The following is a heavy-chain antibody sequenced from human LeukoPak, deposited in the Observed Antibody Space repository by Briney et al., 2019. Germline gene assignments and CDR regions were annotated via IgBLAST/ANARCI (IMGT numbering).Heavy chain of an antibody. CDR3: TRVNLRGSQYNWFDP. CDR2: ITPIIDTA. J-gene: IGHJ5*02. Sequence: ASVKVSCKTSGGTLNSHIFSWVRQAPGQGLEWMGKITPIIDTAKYSQKFQGRVTITADKSTTTVYMELSSLKSGDTAVYYCTRVNLRGSQYNWFDPWGQGTLVTVSS. V-gene: IGHV1-69*08. D-gene: IGHD1-26*01. CDR1: GGTLNSHI.